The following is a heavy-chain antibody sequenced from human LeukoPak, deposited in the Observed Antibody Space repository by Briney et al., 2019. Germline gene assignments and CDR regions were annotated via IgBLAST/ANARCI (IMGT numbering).Heavy chain of an antibody. CDR3: ARGRTVTTFFNLRKSRRWDYFDY. Sequence: ASVKVSCKASGYTFTSYGISWVRQAPGQGLEWMGWISAYNGNTNYAQKLQGRATITRNTSISTAYMELSSLRSEDTAVYYCARGRTVTTFFNLRKSRRWDYFDYWGQGTLVTVSS. D-gene: IGHD4-17*01. CDR1: GYTFTSYG. CDR2: ISAYNGNT. V-gene: IGHV1-18*01. J-gene: IGHJ4*02.